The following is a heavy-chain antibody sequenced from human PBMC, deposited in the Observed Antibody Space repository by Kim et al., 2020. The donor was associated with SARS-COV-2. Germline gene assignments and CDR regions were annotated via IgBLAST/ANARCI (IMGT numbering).Heavy chain of an antibody. CDR3: AREVPGPLRYFEN. D-gene: IGHD3-9*01. Sequence: YAQKLQGRVTMTPDTSTSTAYMELRSLRSDDTAVYYCAREVPGPLRYFENWGQGTLVTVSS. V-gene: IGHV1-18*01. J-gene: IGHJ4*02.